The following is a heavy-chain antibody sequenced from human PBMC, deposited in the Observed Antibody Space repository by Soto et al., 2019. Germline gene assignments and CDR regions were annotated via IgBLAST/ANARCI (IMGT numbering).Heavy chain of an antibody. CDR3: ATLGYCSGGSGQGGYAFDI. Sequence: EVQLVESGGGLVQPGRSLRLSCAASGFTFDDYAMHWVRQAPGKGLEWVSGISWNSGSIGYADSVKGRFTISRDNAKNSLYLQMNSLRAEDTALYYCATLGYCSGGSGQGGYAFDIWGQGTMVTVSS. D-gene: IGHD2-15*01. V-gene: IGHV3-9*01. CDR2: ISWNSGSI. CDR1: GFTFDDYA. J-gene: IGHJ3*02.